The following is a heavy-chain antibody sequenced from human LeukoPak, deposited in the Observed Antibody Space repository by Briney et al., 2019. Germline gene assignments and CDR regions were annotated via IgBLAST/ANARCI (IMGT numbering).Heavy chain of an antibody. CDR3: AKDVTPIVPAAMADY. Sequence: GGSLRLSCAASGFTFSSYAMSWVRQAPGKGLEWVSSISGSGGITYYADSVKGRFTISRDNSKNTLYVQMNSLRVEDTAVYYCAKDVTPIVPAAMADYWGQGTLVTVSS. D-gene: IGHD2-2*01. V-gene: IGHV3-23*01. J-gene: IGHJ4*02. CDR1: GFTFSSYA. CDR2: ISGSGGIT.